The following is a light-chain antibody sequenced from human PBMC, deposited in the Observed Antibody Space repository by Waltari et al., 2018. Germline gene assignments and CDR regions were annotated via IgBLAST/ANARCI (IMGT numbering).Light chain of an antibody. J-gene: IGLJ3*02. CDR1: SSDIGAYDF. CDR3: SSFTSSTTWV. Sequence: QAALTQPASVSGPPGQSSHTPCIGTSSDIGAYDFASWYQQTPGKAPKLLIYDVTKWPSGISNRFSGSKSGNTASLTISGLQTEDEAHYYCSSFTSSTTWVFGGGPKVTVL. V-gene: IGLV2-14*03. CDR2: DVT.